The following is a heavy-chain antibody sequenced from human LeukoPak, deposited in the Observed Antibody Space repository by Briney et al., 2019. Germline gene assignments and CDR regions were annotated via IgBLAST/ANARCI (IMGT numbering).Heavy chain of an antibody. CDR3: ARGGYYGSGNDFRFDP. Sequence: SETLSLTCTVSGGSISSSSYYWGWIRQPPGKGLEWIASIYYSGSTYYYPSLKSRVTISVDTSKTQFSLKLKSVTAADTAVYYCARGGYYGSGNDFRFDPWGQGTLVTVSS. CDR2: IYYSGST. D-gene: IGHD3-10*01. CDR1: GGSISSSSYY. V-gene: IGHV4-39*07. J-gene: IGHJ5*02.